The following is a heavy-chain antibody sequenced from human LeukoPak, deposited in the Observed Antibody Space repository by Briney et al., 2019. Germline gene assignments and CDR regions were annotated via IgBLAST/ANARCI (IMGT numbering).Heavy chain of an antibody. J-gene: IGHJ4*02. V-gene: IGHV4-59*08. CDR3: ARGLWFGDENPPYFDY. CDR2: IYYSGST. Sequence: PSETLSLTCTVPGGSISSYYWSWIRQPPGKGLEWIGYIYYSGSTNYNPSLKGRVTISVDTSRNQFSLKLSSVTAADTAVYYCARGLWFGDENPPYFDYWGQGILVTVSS. D-gene: IGHD3-10*01. CDR1: GGSISSYY.